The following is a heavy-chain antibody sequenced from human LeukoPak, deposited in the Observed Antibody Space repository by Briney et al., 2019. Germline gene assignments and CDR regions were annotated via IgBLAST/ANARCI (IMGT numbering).Heavy chain of an antibody. J-gene: IGHJ4*02. Sequence: GGSLRLSCAASGFTFSSYGMHWVRQAPGKGLEWVAFIRYDGSNKYYADSVKGRFTISRDNSKNTLYLQMNSLGAEDTAVYYCAKTPLSGYDYYFDYWGQGTLVTVSS. CDR1: GFTFSSYG. CDR3: AKTPLSGYDYYFDY. D-gene: IGHD5-12*01. CDR2: IRYDGSNK. V-gene: IGHV3-30*02.